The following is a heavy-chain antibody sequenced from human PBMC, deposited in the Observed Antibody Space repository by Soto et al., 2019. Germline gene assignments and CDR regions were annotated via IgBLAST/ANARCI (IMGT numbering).Heavy chain of an antibody. D-gene: IGHD3-10*01. J-gene: IGHJ4*02. CDR1: GGCISSGGYY. CDR2: IYYSGST. CDR3: ARGRLLWFGELLGFFDY. V-gene: IGHV4-31*03. Sequence: SETLSLTCTVSGGCISSGGYYWSWIRQHPGKGLEWIGYIYYSGSTYYNPSLKSRVTISVDTSKNQFSLKLSSVTAADTAVYYCARGRLLWFGELLGFFDYWGQGPLVTVSS.